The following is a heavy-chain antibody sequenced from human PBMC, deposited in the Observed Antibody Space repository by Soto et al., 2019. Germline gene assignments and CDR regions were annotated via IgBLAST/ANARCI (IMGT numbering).Heavy chain of an antibody. CDR3: ARVDYYDSTGFFDY. Sequence: GGSLRLSCAASGFTFSSHAMHWVRQAPGKGLEWVALISYDGSNKYYADSVKGRFTISRDNSKNTLYLEMNSLRVEDTAVYYCARVDYYDSTGFFDYWGQGTLVTVSS. J-gene: IGHJ4*02. D-gene: IGHD3-22*01. CDR1: GFTFSSHA. V-gene: IGHV3-30-3*01. CDR2: ISYDGSNK.